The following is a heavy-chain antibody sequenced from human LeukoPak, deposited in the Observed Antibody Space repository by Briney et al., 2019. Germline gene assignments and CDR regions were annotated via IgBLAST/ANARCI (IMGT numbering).Heavy chain of an antibody. CDR1: GFTFDNYG. CDR2: IRYDETNK. CDR3: AKTHGPYCSGGTCLDYYYYMDV. Sequence: GWSLSLSCAASGFTFDNYGMHWVRQAPGKGLEGVAFIRYDETNKYYADSVKGRFAISRDNSKSTLYLQMNSLRVEDTAIYYCAKTHGPYCSGGTCLDYYYYMDVWGKGTTVTVSS. J-gene: IGHJ6*03. V-gene: IGHV3-30*02. D-gene: IGHD2-15*01.